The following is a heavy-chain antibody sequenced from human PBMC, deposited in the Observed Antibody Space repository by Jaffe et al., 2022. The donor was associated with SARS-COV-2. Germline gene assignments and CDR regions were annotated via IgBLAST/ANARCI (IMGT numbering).Heavy chain of an antibody. J-gene: IGHJ3*02. CDR1: GYSFTSYW. CDR2: IYPGDSDT. V-gene: IGHV5-51*01. D-gene: IGHD3-10*01. Sequence: EVQLVQSGAEVKKPGESLKISCKGSGYSFTSYWIGWVRQMPGKGLEWMGIIYPGDSDTRYSPSFQGQVTISADKSISTAYLQWSSLKASDTAMYYCARLFTATEAAGAAVLLWFGESDDAFDIWGQGTMVTVSS. CDR3: ARLFTATEAAGAAVLLWFGESDDAFDI.